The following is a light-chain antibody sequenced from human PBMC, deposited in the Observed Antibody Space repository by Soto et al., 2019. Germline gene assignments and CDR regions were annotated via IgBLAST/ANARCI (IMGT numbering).Light chain of an antibody. CDR1: SSNIGGNS. CDR2: DDN. Sequence: QSALTQPPSVSAAPGQKVTISCSVSSSNIGGNSVSWYQQLPGTAPKLLIYDDNKRPSGIPDRFSGSKSGTSATLGITGFQTGDEADYYCVSWDSSLSAYVFGTGTKVTVL. J-gene: IGLJ1*01. V-gene: IGLV1-51*01. CDR3: VSWDSSLSAYV.